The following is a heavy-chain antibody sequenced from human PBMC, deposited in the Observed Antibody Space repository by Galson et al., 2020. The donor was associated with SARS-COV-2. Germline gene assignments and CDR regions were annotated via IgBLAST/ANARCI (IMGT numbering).Heavy chain of an antibody. Sequence: SETLSLTCAVYGGSFSDYSWTWVRQPPGKGLEWIGEISHSRSTHYSPSLKSRVFMSVDTSKNQFSLKLRSMTAADTAVYYCARGGSRPIMAFDYYYFYMDVWVKGTTVTVSS. CDR3: ARGGSRPIMAFDYYYFYMDV. J-gene: IGHJ6*03. CDR1: GGSFSDYS. V-gene: IGHV4-34*01. D-gene: IGHD3-10*01. CDR2: ISHSRST.